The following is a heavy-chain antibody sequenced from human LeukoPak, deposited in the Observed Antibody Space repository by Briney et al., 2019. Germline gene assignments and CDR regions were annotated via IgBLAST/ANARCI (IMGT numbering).Heavy chain of an antibody. V-gene: IGHV1-2*02. CDR2: INPNSGGT. J-gene: IGHJ6*02. CDR1: GYTLTSYG. D-gene: IGHD4-17*01. CDR3: ARWVIYGDGYYYYGMDV. Sequence: GASVKVSCEASGYTLTSYGINWVRQAPGQGLEWMGWINPNSGGTNYAQKFQGRVTMTRDTSISTAYMELSRLRSDDTAVYYCARWVIYGDGYYYYGMDVWGQGTTVTVSS.